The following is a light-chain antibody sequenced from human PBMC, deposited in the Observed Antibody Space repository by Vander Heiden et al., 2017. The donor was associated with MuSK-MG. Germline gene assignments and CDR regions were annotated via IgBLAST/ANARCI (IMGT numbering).Light chain of an antibody. CDR3: NSRDSSGNHVV. CDR1: SLRSYY. Sequence: SSELTQDPAVSVALGQTVRITCQGDSLRSYYASWYQQKPGQAPVLVIYGKNNRPSGIPGRFSGASSGNTASLTITGAQAEDEADYCCNSRDSSGNHVVFGGGTKLTVL. CDR2: GKN. V-gene: IGLV3-19*01. J-gene: IGLJ2*01.